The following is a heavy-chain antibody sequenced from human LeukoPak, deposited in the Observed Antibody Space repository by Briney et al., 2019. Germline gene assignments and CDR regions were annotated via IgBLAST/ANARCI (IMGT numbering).Heavy chain of an antibody. D-gene: IGHD2-8*01. V-gene: IGHV4-39*01. CDR1: GGSINSSSHY. Sequence: SETLSLTCTVSGGSINSSSHYWGWIRQPPGKGLEWIGNIYYNGKSYYNPSLKSRVTISEDTSKNQFSLKLSSVTAADTAIYYCARQDGYCTNDVCFTGWFGPWGQGTLVTVSS. J-gene: IGHJ5*02. CDR3: ARQDGYCTNDVCFTGWFGP. CDR2: IYYNGKS.